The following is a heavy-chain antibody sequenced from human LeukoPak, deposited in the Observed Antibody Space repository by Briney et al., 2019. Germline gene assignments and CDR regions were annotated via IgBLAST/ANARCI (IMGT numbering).Heavy chain of an antibody. Sequence: GGSLRLSCAASGFTFSSYGMHWVRQAPGKGLEWVAVISYDGSNKYYADSVKGRFTISRDNSKNTLYLQMNSLGAEDTAVYYCAKDGEQWLVEGYFDYWGQGTLVTVSS. D-gene: IGHD6-19*01. J-gene: IGHJ4*02. CDR3: AKDGEQWLVEGYFDY. CDR2: ISYDGSNK. V-gene: IGHV3-30*18. CDR1: GFTFSSYG.